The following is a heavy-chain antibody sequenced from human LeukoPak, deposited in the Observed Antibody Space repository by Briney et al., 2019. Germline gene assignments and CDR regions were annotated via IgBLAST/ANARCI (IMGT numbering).Heavy chain of an antibody. Sequence: PSETLSLTCTVSGGSLSRYYWSWLRQPPGEGREWVGYIYYSGSTTYNPSLKSRVTISVGTSKNQFSLKLSSVTAADTAVYYCARGPSIVVVPAASNYYMDVWGKGTTVTVSS. CDR1: GGSLSRYY. J-gene: IGHJ6*03. CDR3: ARGPSIVVVPAASNYYMDV. CDR2: IYYSGST. D-gene: IGHD2-2*01. V-gene: IGHV4-59*01.